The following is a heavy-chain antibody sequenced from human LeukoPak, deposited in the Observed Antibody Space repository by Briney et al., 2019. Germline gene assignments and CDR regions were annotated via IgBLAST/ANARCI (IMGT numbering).Heavy chain of an antibody. CDR2: IYYSGST. CDR1: GGSISSYY. CDR3: ARVGNGHFDY. V-gene: IGHV4-59*01. D-gene: IGHD2-8*01. J-gene: IGHJ4*02. Sequence: RPSETLSLTCTAPGGSISSYYWSWIRQPPGKGLEWIGYIYYSGSTNYNPSIKSPVTISVVTSKNQFSLKLSSVTAADTAVYYCARVGNGHFDYWGQGTLVTVSS.